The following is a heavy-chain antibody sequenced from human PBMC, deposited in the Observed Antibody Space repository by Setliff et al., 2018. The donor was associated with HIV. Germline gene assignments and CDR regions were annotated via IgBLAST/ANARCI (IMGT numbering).Heavy chain of an antibody. CDR1: GFTFSSYA. CDR3: ATGGMAAAGPGGGHGLDV. D-gene: IGHD6-13*01. J-gene: IGHJ6*02. V-gene: IGHV3-23*01. CDR2: ITGSGDST. Sequence: GVLRLSCAASGFTFSSYAMTWVRQAPGKGLEWVSSITGSGDSTYYANSVKGRFTISRDSSKNTLSLQMSSLRAEDTALYYCATGGMAAAGPGGGHGLDVWGQGTTVTVSS.